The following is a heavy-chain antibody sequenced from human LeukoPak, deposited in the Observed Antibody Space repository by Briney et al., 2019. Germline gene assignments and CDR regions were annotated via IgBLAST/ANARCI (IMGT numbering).Heavy chain of an antibody. D-gene: IGHD6-19*01. CDR3: TRDEGSVEQWLVAGY. CDR2: IRSKAYGGTT. Sequence: GGSLRLSCTASGFTFGDYAMSWFRQAPGKGLEWVGFIRSKAYGGTTEYAASVKGRFTISRDDSKSIAYLQMSSPKTEDTAVYYCTRDEGSVEQWLVAGYWGQGTLVTVSS. V-gene: IGHV3-49*03. CDR1: GFTFGDYA. J-gene: IGHJ4*02.